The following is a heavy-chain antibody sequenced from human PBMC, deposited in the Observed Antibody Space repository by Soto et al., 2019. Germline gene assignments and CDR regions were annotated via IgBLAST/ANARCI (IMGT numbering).Heavy chain of an antibody. Sequence: SETLSLTCAVYGGSFSGYYWIWIRQPPGKGLEWIGEINHSGSTNYNPSLKSRVTISVDTSKNQFSLKLSSVTAEDTAVYYCAKGPWHPPSPYYYYYGMEVWGQGTTVTVSS. CDR3: AKGPWHPPSPYYYYYGMEV. J-gene: IGHJ6*02. CDR1: GGSFSGYY. V-gene: IGHV4-34*01. CDR2: INHSGST.